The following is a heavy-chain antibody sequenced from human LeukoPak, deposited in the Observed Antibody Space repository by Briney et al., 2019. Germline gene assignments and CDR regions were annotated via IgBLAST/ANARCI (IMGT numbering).Heavy chain of an antibody. CDR3: AKDFHSSGWCCYYGMDV. V-gene: IGHV3-7*03. CDR1: GFTFSGFW. Sequence: GGSLRLSCAVSGFTFSGFWMSWSRQAPGKGLEWVASINSDGSEGYYADVVKGRFTISRDNSKNTLYLQMNSLTAEDTAVYYCAKDFHSSGWCCYYGMDVWGQGTTVTVSS. D-gene: IGHD6-19*01. J-gene: IGHJ6*02. CDR2: INSDGSEG.